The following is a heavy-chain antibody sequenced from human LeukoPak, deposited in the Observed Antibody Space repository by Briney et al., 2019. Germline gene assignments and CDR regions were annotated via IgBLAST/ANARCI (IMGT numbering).Heavy chain of an antibody. J-gene: IGHJ4*02. CDR2: VRYDGSKK. CDR1: GFTFNKYG. V-gene: IGHV3-30*02. CDR3: AKDGALWFGGTTVDY. D-gene: IGHD3-10*01. Sequence: PGGSLRLSCAASGFTFNKYGMHWVRQAPGKELEWVAFVRYDGSKKYYADSVKGRFTISRDNSKNTLYLQMNSLRAEDTAVYYCAKDGALWFGGTTVDYWGQGTLVTVSS.